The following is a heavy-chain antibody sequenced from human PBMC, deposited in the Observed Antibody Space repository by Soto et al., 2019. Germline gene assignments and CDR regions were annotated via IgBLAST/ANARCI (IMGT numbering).Heavy chain of an antibody. J-gene: IGHJ4*02. CDR2: LYSDDNT. D-gene: IGHD3-22*01. CDR1: GFTVSSNS. Sequence: GGSLRLSCTVSGFTVSSNSINWVRQAPGKGLEWVSVLYSDDNTYYADSVKGRFTIFRDISKNTVYLHMNRLRVEDTAVYFCARDRGDRSGYLFDFWGQGNLVTVSS. V-gene: IGHV3-66*01. CDR3: ARDRGDRSGYLFDF.